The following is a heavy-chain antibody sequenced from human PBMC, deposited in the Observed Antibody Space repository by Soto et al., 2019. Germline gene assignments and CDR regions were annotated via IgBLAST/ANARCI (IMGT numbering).Heavy chain of an antibody. V-gene: IGHV4-59*01. J-gene: IGHJ3*02. CDR2: IYYSGST. CDR3: AREYYYDSSGYYRDAFDI. Sequence: SETLSLTCTVPGGSISSYYGSWIRQPPGKGLEWIGYIYYSGSTNYNPSLKSRVTISVDTSKNQFSLKLSSVTAVDTAVYYCAREYYYDSSGYYRDAFDIWGQGTMVTVS. CDR1: GGSISSYY. D-gene: IGHD3-22*01.